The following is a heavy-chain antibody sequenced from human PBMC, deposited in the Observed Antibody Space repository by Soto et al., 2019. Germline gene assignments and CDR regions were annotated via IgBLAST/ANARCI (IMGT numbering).Heavy chain of an antibody. CDR3: AKIWLGDSSSGYYYGMDV. CDR2: ISYDGSSK. CDR1: GFTFSSYG. V-gene: IGHV3-30*18. J-gene: IGHJ6*02. D-gene: IGHD3-10*01. Sequence: GGSLRLSCAASGFTFSSYGMHWVRQAPGKGLEWVAVISYDGSSKYYADSVKGRFTISRDNSKNTLYLQMNSLRAEDTAVYYCAKIWLGDSSSGYYYGMDVWGQGTTVTVSS.